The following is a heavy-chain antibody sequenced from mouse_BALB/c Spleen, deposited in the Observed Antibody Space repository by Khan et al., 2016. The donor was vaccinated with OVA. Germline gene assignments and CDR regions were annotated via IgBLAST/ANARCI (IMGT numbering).Heavy chain of an antibody. D-gene: IGHD2-1*01. V-gene: IGHV1S137*01. CDR2: ISTYYGDA. CDR3: ARGGCNSRFVY. J-gene: IGHJ3*01. Sequence: QIQLVQSGAELVRPGVSVKISCKGSGYTFTDYAMHWVKQSHAKSLEWIGVISTYYGDADYNQKFKGKSTMTVDKSSSTAYMELARLTSEDSAICCCARGGCNSRFVYWGQGTLVTVSA. CDR1: GYTFTDYA.